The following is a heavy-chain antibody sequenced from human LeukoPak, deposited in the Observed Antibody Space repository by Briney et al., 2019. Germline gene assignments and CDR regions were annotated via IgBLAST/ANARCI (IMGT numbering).Heavy chain of an antibody. CDR1: GYVXTNYH. V-gene: IGHV1-2*02. Sequence: ASVTVSFKASGYVXTNYHIHGVRQAPGQGLEWMGWITPVSGGTNFAQKFQGRVTLTSDTSINTAYMDLSSLTSDDTALYFCARGGYCTSTSCYLPDYWGQGSLVTVSS. CDR2: ITPVSGGT. D-gene: IGHD2-2*01. CDR3: ARGGYCTSTSCYLPDY. J-gene: IGHJ4*02.